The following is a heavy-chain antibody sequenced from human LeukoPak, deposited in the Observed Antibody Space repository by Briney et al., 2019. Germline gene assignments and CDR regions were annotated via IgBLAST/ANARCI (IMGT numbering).Heavy chain of an antibody. CDR2: INPNGGGT. Sequence: ASVKVSCKASGYTFTGYYMHWVRQAPGQGLEWMGWINPNGGGTNYAQKFQGRVTLTRDTSISTAYMEVSRLESDDTAVYYCAREINSGWYRKAAFDYWGQGTLVTVAS. CDR1: GYTFTGYY. V-gene: IGHV1-2*02. D-gene: IGHD6-19*01. J-gene: IGHJ4*02. CDR3: AREINSGWYRKAAFDY.